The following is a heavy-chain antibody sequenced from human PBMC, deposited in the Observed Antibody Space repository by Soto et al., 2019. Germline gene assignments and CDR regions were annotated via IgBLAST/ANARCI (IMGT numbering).Heavy chain of an antibody. D-gene: IGHD2-15*01. V-gene: IGHV3-21*01. Sequence: GGSLRLSCAASGFTFSSYSMNWVRQAPGKGLEWVSSISSSSSYIYYADSVKGRFTISRDNAKNSLYLQMNSLRAEDTAVYYCAREYCSGGSCYWGFDYWGQGTLVTVSS. CDR2: ISSSSSYI. CDR3: AREYCSGGSCYWGFDY. CDR1: GFTFSSYS. J-gene: IGHJ4*02.